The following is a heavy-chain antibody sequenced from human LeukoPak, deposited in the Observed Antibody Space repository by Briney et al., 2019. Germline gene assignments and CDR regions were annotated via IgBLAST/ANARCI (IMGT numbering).Heavy chain of an antibody. D-gene: IGHD3-3*01. V-gene: IGHV4-59*12. Sequence: SETLSLTCIVSGGSISSYYWSWIRQPPGKGLEWIGYIHYSGSTHYNPSLKSRVTISVDTSKNQFSLKLTSLTAADTAVYYCARLRFLEWLPHPFDYWGQGTLVTVSS. CDR1: GGSISSYY. CDR2: IHYSGST. J-gene: IGHJ4*02. CDR3: ARLRFLEWLPHPFDY.